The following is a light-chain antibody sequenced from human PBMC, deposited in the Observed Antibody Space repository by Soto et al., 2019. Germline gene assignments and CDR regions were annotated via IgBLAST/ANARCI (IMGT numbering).Light chain of an antibody. CDR2: GAS. V-gene: IGKV1-39*01. CDR3: HQSYSSPPIP. CDR1: QSISTY. J-gene: IGKJ5*01. Sequence: DIQMTQSPSSLSASVGDRITITCRASQSISTYLNWYQQKPGKAPKLLIYGASSLQSGVPPRFSGSGSGTDFTLTISNLQPEDFASYYCHQSYSSPPIPFAQGPRLEIK.